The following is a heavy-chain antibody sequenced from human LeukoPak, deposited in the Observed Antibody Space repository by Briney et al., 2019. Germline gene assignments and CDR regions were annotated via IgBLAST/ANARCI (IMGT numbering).Heavy chain of an antibody. CDR2: ISSSSSYI. Sequence: GGTLRLSCAASGFTFSSYSMNWVRQAPGKGLEWVSSISSSSSYIYYTDSVKGRYTISRDNSKNTRYLQMNSLRAEDTAVYYCAKLSPYGSGSYYNWWGEGTLVTVSS. CDR1: GFTFSSYS. J-gene: IGHJ4*02. D-gene: IGHD3-10*01. CDR3: AKLSPYGSGSYYNW. V-gene: IGHV3-21*04.